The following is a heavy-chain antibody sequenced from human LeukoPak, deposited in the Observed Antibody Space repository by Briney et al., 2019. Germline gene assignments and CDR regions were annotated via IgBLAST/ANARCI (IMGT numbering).Heavy chain of an antibody. CDR2: ISSSGSTV. V-gene: IGHV3-48*01. Sequence: GGSLRLSCVGSGFSFSSYNMDWVRQAPGKGLEWVSYISSSGSTVYYADSVRGRFTISRDNARNSLYLQMAGLTAEDTAVYYCARALDSALDVWGNGTTVTVSS. CDR1: GFSFSSYN. CDR3: ARALDSALDV. J-gene: IGHJ6*04. D-gene: IGHD3/OR15-3a*01.